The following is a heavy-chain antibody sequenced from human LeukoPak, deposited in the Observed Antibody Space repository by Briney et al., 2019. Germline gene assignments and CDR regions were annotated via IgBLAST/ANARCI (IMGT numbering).Heavy chain of an antibody. CDR1: GGTFSSYA. D-gene: IGHD2-2*01. CDR3: AQGGYQLLYKDYYYYYYMDV. V-gene: IGHV1-69*06. CDR2: IIPIFGTA. Sequence: SVKVSCKASGGTFSSYAISWVRQAPGQGLEWMGGIIPIFGTANYAQKFQGRVTITADKSTSTAYMELSSLRSEDTVVYYCAQGGYQLLYKDYYYYYYMDVWGKGTTVTVSS. J-gene: IGHJ6*03.